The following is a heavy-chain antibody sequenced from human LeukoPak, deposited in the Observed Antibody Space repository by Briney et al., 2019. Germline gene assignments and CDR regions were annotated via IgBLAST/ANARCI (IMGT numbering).Heavy chain of an antibody. D-gene: IGHD6-19*01. CDR2: IHYSGNT. CDR1: GGSISSYY. Sequence: SETLSLTCTVSGGSISSYYWSWSRQPPGKGLEWIGYIHYSGNTNYNPSLKSRVTTSIDTSKNQFSLNLSPVTAADTAVYYCARARIPGYSSGFDYWGQGTLVTVSS. V-gene: IGHV4-59*01. CDR3: ARARIPGYSSGFDY. J-gene: IGHJ4*02.